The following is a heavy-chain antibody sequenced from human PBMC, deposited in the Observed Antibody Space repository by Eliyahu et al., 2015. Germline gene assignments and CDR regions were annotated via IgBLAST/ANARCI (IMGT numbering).Heavy chain of an antibody. CDR1: GFSFSSYP. Sequence: QVQLEASGGGVVQPGRSVRISCAASGFSFSSYPMHWVRQAPGKGLEWVGLISYDGINRDYADSVKGRFTLSRDNSKNTLYLQMNSLRADDTAVYYCARVSRLYSSGWYSLDYWGQGTLVTVSS. D-gene: IGHD6-19*01. V-gene: IGHV3-30*04. CDR3: ARVSRLYSSGWYSLDY. CDR2: ISYDGINR. J-gene: IGHJ4*02.